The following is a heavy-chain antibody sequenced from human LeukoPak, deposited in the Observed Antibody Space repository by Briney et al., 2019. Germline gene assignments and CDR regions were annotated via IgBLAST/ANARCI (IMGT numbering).Heavy chain of an antibody. Sequence: GESLKISCEGSGYSFSNYWIGWVRQMPGKGLEWMGIIYPGDYETRYSPSFQGLVTVSVDKSISTAYLQWSSLKASDTAMYYCAIPPGYCGNDCSFDHWGQGTLVTVSS. CDR3: AIPPGYCGNDCSFDH. J-gene: IGHJ4*02. V-gene: IGHV5-51*01. CDR1: GYSFSNYW. D-gene: IGHD2-21*02. CDR2: IYPGDYET.